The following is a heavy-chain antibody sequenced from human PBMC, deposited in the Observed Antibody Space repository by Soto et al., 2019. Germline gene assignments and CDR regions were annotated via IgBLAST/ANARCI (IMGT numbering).Heavy chain of an antibody. CDR2: VSGGSGVT. CDR1: GFSFSTYG. J-gene: IGHJ4*02. V-gene: IGHV3-23*01. CDR3: AKRSGGYSEFDY. D-gene: IGHD5-12*01. Sequence: EMQLLESGGGLLQPGGSLRLSCAVSGFSFSTYGVTWVRQAPGKGLEWVCGVSGGSGVTHYADSVKGRFTITGDDSKNMVYLELNSLRAEDTAVYYCAKRSGGYSEFDYWGQGTLVIVSS.